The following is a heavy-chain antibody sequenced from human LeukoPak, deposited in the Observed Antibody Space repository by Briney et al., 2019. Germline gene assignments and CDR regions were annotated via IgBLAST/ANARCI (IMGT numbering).Heavy chain of an antibody. V-gene: IGHV1-69*13. CDR1: GGTFSSYA. D-gene: IGHD2-15*01. CDR3: ARDRCSGGSCYFGY. J-gene: IGHJ4*02. CDR2: IIPIFGTA. Sequence: SVKVSCKASGGTFSSYAISWVRQAPGQGLEWMGGIIPIFGTANYAQKFQGRVTITADESTSTAYMELSSLRSEDTAVYYCARDRCSGGSCYFGYWGQGTLVTVSS.